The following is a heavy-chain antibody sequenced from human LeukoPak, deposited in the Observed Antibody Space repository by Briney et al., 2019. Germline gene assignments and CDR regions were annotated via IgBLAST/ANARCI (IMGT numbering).Heavy chain of an antibody. CDR3: ARVGEYSGSYCDY. CDR2: ISSSSSYT. J-gene: IGHJ4*02. CDR1: GFTFSDYY. Sequence: GGFLRLSCAATGFTFSDYYMTWIRQAPGKGLEWVSFISSSSSYTNYADSVKGRFTISRDNAKNSLYLQMNSLRAEDTAVYYCARVGEYSGSYCDYWGQGTLVTVSS. V-gene: IGHV3-11*05. D-gene: IGHD1-26*01.